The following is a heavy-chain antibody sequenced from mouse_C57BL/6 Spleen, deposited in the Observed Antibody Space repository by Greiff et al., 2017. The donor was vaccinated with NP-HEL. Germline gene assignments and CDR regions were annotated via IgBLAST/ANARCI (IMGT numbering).Heavy chain of an antibody. CDR3: ARSGYDYEGDY. D-gene: IGHD2-4*01. CDR1: GYTFTSYG. Sequence: QVQLKQSGAELARPGASVKLSCKASGYTFTSYGISWVKQRTGQGLEWIGEIYPRSGNTYYNEKFKGKATLTADKSSSTAYMELRSLTSEDSAVYFCARSGYDYEGDYWGQGTTLTVSS. CDR2: IYPRSGNT. J-gene: IGHJ2*01. V-gene: IGHV1-81*01.